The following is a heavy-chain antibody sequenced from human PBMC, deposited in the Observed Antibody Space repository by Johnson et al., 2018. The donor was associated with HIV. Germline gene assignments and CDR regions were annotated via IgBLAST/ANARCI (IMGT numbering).Heavy chain of an antibody. Sequence: QVQLVESGGGVAQPGRSLRLSCVASGFTFSSYALHWVRQAPGKGLEWVAVISFDGRIKYYADSVNGRFTISRDNSKNTLYLQMNSLRAEDTAVYYCARENRVDAFDIWGQGTMVTVSS. J-gene: IGHJ3*02. D-gene: IGHD2/OR15-2a*01. CDR1: GFTFSSYA. V-gene: IGHV3-30*14. CDR3: ARENRVDAFDI. CDR2: ISFDGRIK.